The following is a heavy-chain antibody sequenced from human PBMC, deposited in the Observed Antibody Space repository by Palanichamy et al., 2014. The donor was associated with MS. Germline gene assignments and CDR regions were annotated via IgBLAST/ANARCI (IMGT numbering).Heavy chain of an antibody. Sequence: QVQLQESGPGLVKPSETLSLTCTVSGGSISSHYWSWIRQPPGKGLEWIGYIYYTGSTNYNPSLKSRVTISVDTSKNQFSLKLTSVTAADTAVYYCARAIAAAGWGRGYTWFDPWGQGTLVTVSS. CDR3: ARAIAAAGWGRGYTWFDP. CDR1: GGSISSHY. V-gene: IGHV4-59*11. CDR2: IYYTGST. J-gene: IGHJ5*02. D-gene: IGHD6-13*01.